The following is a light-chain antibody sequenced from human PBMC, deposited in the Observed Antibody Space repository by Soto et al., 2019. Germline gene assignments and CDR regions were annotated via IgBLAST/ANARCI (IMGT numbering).Light chain of an antibody. CDR1: QDISNY. J-gene: IGKJ5*01. V-gene: IGKV1-12*01. CDR2: AAS. CDR3: QQANSFPVT. Sequence: DIQMTQSRSSLSASVGDRVTITCQASQDISNYLNWYQQKPGKAPKLLIYAASSLQSGVPSRFSGSGSGTDFTLTISSLQPEDFATYYCQQANSFPVTFGQGTRMEI.